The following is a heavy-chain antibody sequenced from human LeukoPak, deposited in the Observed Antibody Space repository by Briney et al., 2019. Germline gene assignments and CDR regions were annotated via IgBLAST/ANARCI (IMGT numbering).Heavy chain of an antibody. CDR3: ARTYDSSGYYPDY. D-gene: IGHD3-22*01. CDR1: GFTFSSYG. CDR2: ISSSSSYI. Sequence: GGSLRLSCAASGFTFSSYGMHWVRQAPGKGLEWVSSISSSSSYIYYADSVKGRFTISRDNAKNSLYLQMNSLRAEDTAVYYCARTYDSSGYYPDYWGQGTLVTVSS. V-gene: IGHV3-21*01. J-gene: IGHJ4*02.